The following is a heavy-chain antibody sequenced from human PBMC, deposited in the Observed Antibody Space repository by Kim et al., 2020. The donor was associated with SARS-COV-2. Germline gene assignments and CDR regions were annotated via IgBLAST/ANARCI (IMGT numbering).Heavy chain of an antibody. V-gene: IGHV3-30*03. D-gene: IGHD6-13*01. CDR3: AGYRVASGFYYFDY. CDR1: GFTLSSYS. J-gene: IGHJ4*02. CDR2: ISYDGSNK. Sequence: GGSLRLSCAASGFTLSSYSMHWVRQAPGKGLEWVAIISYDGSNKYYADYVKGRLTISRESSKNTLYLQMNTLGAEDTAVYYYAGYRVASGFYYFDYWGQGTLVTESS.